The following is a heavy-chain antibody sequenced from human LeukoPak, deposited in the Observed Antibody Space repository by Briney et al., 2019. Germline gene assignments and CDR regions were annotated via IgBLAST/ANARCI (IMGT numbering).Heavy chain of an antibody. CDR3: ARGGSYAYDF. Sequence: GGSLRLSCAASGFTFSSYAMHWVRQAPGKGLEWVAVISYDGSSKYADSVKGRLTVSRDNSKNSLYLQMNSLRAEDTAVYYCARGGSYAYDFWGQGTLVTVSS. V-gene: IGHV3-30*04. CDR2: ISYDGSSK. J-gene: IGHJ4*02. CDR1: GFTFSSYA. D-gene: IGHD2-15*01.